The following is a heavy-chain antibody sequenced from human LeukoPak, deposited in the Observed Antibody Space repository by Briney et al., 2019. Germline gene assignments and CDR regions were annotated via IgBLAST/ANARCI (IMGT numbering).Heavy chain of an antibody. CDR3: AREGGGILVARERCFDY. D-gene: IGHD2-2*01. CDR1: GYTFTSYY. CDR2: INPSGGST. V-gene: IGHV1-46*01. J-gene: IGHJ4*02. Sequence: ASVKVSCKASGYTFTSYYMHWVRQAPGQGLEWMGIINPSGGSTSYAQKFQGRVTMTRDMSTSTVYMELSSLRSEDTAVYYCAREGGGILVARERCFDYWGQGTLVTVS.